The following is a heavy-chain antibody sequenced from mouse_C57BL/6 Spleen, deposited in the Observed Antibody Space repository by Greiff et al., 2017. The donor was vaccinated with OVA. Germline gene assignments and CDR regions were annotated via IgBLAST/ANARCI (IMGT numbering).Heavy chain of an antibody. CDR1: GFTFSSYG. J-gene: IGHJ4*01. CDR3: ARHPYGYDVGYYAMDY. CDR2: ISSGGSYT. D-gene: IGHD2-2*01. V-gene: IGHV5-6*02. Sequence: EVKLVESGGDLVKPGGSLKLSCAASGFTFSSYGMSWVRQTPDKRLEWVATISSGGSYTYYPDSVKGRFTLSRDNAKNTLYLHMIVLKSEDTAMYYGARHPYGYDVGYYAMDYWGQGTSVTVSS.